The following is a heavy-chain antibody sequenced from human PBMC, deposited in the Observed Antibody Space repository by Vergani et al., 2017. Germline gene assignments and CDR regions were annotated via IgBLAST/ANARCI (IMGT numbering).Heavy chain of an antibody. CDR2: ISYDGDRR. Sequence: QVHLVESGGGVVQPGRSLTLSCVASGFSFRGHGMHWVRQAPGKGLEWVAMISYDGDRRDYGDFAKGRFTISRDTSKTVYLQMNSLVVEDTAMYFCAKELGGCNSISCSYYMDVWGKGTTVTV. D-gene: IGHD2/OR15-2a*01. CDR1: GFSFRGHG. J-gene: IGHJ6*03. CDR3: AKELGGCNSISCSYYMDV. V-gene: IGHV3-30*18.